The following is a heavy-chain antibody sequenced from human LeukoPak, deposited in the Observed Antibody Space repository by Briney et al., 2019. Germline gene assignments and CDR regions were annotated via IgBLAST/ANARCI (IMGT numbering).Heavy chain of an antibody. V-gene: IGHV4-39*07. J-gene: IGHJ6*03. CDR2: IYYSGNS. CDR3: ARDDPYYMDV. Sequence: PSETLSLTCTVSGASISATNYYWGWIRQPPGKGLEWIGYIYYSGNSYYNPSLKGRVTISVDTSKNQFSLKLSSVTAADTAVYYCARDDPYYMDVWGKGTTVTVSS. CDR1: GASISATNYY.